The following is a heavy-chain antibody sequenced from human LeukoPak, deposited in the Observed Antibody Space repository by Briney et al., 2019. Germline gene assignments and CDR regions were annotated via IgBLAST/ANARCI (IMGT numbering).Heavy chain of an antibody. CDR1: GGSFSGYY. CDR2: INHSGST. D-gene: IGHD2-15*01. Sequence: SETLSLTCAVYGGSFSGYYWSWIRQPSGKGLEWIGEINHSGSTNYNPSLKSRVTISVDTSKNQFSLKLSSVTAADTAVYYCARHRPFRKWSSAHQRYYFDYWGQGTLVTVSS. J-gene: IGHJ4*02. CDR3: ARHRPFRKWSSAHQRYYFDY. V-gene: IGHV4-34*01.